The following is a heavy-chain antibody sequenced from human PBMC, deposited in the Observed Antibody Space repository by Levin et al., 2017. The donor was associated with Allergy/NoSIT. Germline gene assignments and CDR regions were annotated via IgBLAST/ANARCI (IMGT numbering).Heavy chain of an antibody. J-gene: IGHJ4*02. CDR3: ARGVYASMLGAIVDY. Sequence: ASVKVSCKASGYTFTSYFIHWVRQAPGQGLEWMGVIVPGTGTTTYAQKFQGRVIMTRDTSASTVHMDLSSLRSGDPAVYSCARGVYASMLGAIVDYWGRGTLVTVS. V-gene: IGHV1-46*03. D-gene: IGHD2-8*01. CDR2: IVPGTGTT. CDR1: GYTFTSYF.